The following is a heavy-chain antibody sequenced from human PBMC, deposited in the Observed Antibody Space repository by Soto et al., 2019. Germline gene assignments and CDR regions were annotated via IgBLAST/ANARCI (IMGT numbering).Heavy chain of an antibody. Sequence: QVQLVESGGGVVQPGRSLRLSCAASGFTFSSYGMHWVRQAPGKGLEWVAVIWYDGSNKYYADSVKGRFTISRDNSKNTLYLQMNSLRAEDTAVYYCARGFRWDIVLVPAAASPLYYYYGMDVWGQGTTVTVSS. V-gene: IGHV3-33*01. CDR1: GFTFSSYG. CDR3: ARGFRWDIVLVPAAASPLYYYYGMDV. J-gene: IGHJ6*02. CDR2: IWYDGSNK. D-gene: IGHD2-2*01.